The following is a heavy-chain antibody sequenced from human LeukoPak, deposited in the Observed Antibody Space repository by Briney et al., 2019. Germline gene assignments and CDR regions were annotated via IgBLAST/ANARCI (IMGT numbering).Heavy chain of an antibody. D-gene: IGHD4-23*01. CDR2: ISSSSSYI. CDR1: GFTFSSYS. CDR3: ARDSGAGGLDAFDI. V-gene: IGHV3-21*01. J-gene: IGHJ3*02. Sequence: GGSLRLSCAASGFTFSSYSMNWVRQAPGKGLEWVSSISSSSSYIYYADSVKGRFTISRDNAKNSLYLQMDSLRAEDTAVYYCARDSGAGGLDAFDIWGQGTMVTVSS.